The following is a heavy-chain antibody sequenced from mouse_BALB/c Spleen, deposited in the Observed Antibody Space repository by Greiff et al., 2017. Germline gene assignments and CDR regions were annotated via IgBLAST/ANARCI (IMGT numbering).Heavy chain of an antibody. Sequence: EVKLVESGGGLVQPKGSLKLSCAASGFTFNTYAMNWVRQAPGKGLEWVARIRSKSNNYATYYADSVKDRFTISRDDSQSMLYLQMNNLKTEDTAMYYCVRTIYYGYAMDYWGQGTSVTVSS. CDR1: GFTFNTYA. J-gene: IGHJ4*01. CDR3: VRTIYYGYAMDY. CDR2: IRSKSNNYAT. V-gene: IGHV10-1*02. D-gene: IGHD2-1*01.